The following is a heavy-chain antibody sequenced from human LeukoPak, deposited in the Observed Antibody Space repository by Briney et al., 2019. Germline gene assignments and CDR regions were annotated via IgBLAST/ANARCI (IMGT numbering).Heavy chain of an antibody. Sequence: GGSLRLSCAASGFTFSSYSVNWVRQAPGKGLEWVSYISSSSSTIYYADSVKGRFTISRDNAKNSLYLQMNSLRAEDTAVYCCARAGSFDWLLPFDYWGQGTLVTVSS. D-gene: IGHD3-9*01. J-gene: IGHJ4*02. CDR2: ISSSSSTI. CDR1: GFTFSSYS. V-gene: IGHV3-48*01. CDR3: ARAGSFDWLLPFDY.